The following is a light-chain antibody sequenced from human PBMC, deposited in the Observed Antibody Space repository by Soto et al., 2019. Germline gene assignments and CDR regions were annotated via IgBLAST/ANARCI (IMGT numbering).Light chain of an antibody. CDR2: KAS. J-gene: IGKJ1*01. CDR1: QSISTW. Sequence: DIQMTQSPSTLSASVGGRVTITCRASQSISTWLAWYQQEPGKAPKLLIHKASSLQSGVPSRFSVCGSGTDFTLTISSLHPYDFATYSYHQYKSYSPTFGQGTKVDIK. V-gene: IGKV1-5*03. CDR3: HQYKSYSPT.